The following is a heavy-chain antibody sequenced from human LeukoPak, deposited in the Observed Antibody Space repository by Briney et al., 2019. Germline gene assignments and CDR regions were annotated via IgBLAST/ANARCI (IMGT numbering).Heavy chain of an antibody. CDR3: AREQDYYDSSGYRNWFDP. D-gene: IGHD3-22*01. Sequence: PSETLSLTCTVSGGSISSGDYYWSWIRQPPGKGLEWIGYIYYSGSTYYNPFLKSRVTISVDTSKNQFSLKLSSVTAADTAVYYCAREQDYYDSSGYRNWFDPWGQGTLVTVSS. J-gene: IGHJ5*02. V-gene: IGHV4-30-4*01. CDR2: IYYSGST. CDR1: GGSISSGDYY.